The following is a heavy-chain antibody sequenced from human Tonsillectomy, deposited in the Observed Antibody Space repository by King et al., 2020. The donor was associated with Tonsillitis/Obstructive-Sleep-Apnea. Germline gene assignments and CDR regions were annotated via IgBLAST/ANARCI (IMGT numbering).Heavy chain of an antibody. J-gene: IGHJ4*02. V-gene: IGHV3-33*01. Sequence: VQLVESGGGVVQPGRSLRLSCAASGFTFSTYGMHWVRQGPGKGLEWVAVIWYDGSNKYYGDSVKGRFTISRDNSKNTLYLQMNSLRAEETAVYYCARGSNYDILTGYFRWGQGTLVTVSS. CDR3: ARGSNYDILTGYFR. D-gene: IGHD3-9*01. CDR2: IWYDGSNK. CDR1: GFTFSTYG.